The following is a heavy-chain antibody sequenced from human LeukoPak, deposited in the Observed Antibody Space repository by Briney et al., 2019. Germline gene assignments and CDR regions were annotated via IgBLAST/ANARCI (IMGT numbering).Heavy chain of an antibody. CDR3: ARDVGTFGGEAYYFDY. D-gene: IGHD3-16*01. CDR1: GFTFSDYG. J-gene: IGHJ4*02. V-gene: IGHV3-7*01. Sequence: GGSLRLSCAASGFTFSDYGMHWVRQAPGKGLEWVANIKQDGSGKYYVDSVKGRFTISRDNAKNSLYLQMNSLRAEDTAVYYCARDVGTFGGEAYYFDYWGQGTLVTVSS. CDR2: IKQDGSGK.